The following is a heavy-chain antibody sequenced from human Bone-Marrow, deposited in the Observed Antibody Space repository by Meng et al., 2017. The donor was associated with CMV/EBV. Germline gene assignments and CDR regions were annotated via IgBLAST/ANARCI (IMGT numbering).Heavy chain of an antibody. D-gene: IGHD3-3*01. CDR3: ARDGGMYYDFWSGSSDYYGMDV. CDR1: GFTFSSYS. V-gene: IGHV3-20*04. J-gene: IGHJ6*02. CDR2: INWNGGST. Sequence: GGSLRLSCAASGFTFSSYSMNWVRQAPGKGLEWVSGINWNGGSTGYADSVKGRFTISRDNAKNSLYLQMNSLRAEGTALYYCARDGGMYYDFWSGSSDYYGMDVWGQGTTVTGSS.